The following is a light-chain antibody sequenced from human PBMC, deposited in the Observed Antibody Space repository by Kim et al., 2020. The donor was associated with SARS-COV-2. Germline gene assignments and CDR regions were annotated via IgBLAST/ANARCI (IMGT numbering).Light chain of an antibody. CDR1: QKINSY. V-gene: IGKV1-39*01. CDR2: DAS. J-gene: IGKJ4*01. CDR3: QQSYTTPST. Sequence: DIQMTQSPSSLSASVGDRVTITCRASQKINSYLNWYQQKPGEAPNLLIYDASSLQSGVPSRFSGSGYGTDFTLSISSLQAEDFGSYYCQQSYTTPSTFGGGTKVDIK.